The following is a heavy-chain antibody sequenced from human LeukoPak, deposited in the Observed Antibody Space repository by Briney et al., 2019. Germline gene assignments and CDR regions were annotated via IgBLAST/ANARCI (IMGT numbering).Heavy chain of an antibody. CDR1: GGSISSYY. V-gene: IGHV4-59*01. D-gene: IGHD6-13*01. CDR2: IYYSGST. J-gene: IGHJ6*03. Sequence: SETLSLTCTVSGGSISSYYWSWIRQPPGKGLEWSGDIYYSGSTNYNPSLKSRVTISVDTAKNQFSLKLSSVTAADTAVYYCARVSSLVSFYYYYMDVWGKGTTVTVSS. CDR3: ARVSSLVSFYYYYMDV.